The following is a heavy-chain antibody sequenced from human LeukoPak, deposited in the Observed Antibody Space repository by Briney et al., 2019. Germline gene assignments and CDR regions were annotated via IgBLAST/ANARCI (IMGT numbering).Heavy chain of an antibody. Sequence: AASVKVSCKASGYTFTSYGISWVRQAPGQGLEWMGWISAYNGNTNYAQKLQGRVTMTRDTSISTAYMELSRLRSDDTAVYYCASGSSSWPYYYYYYMDVWGKGTTVSVSS. D-gene: IGHD6-13*01. CDR3: ASGSSSWPYYYYYYMDV. J-gene: IGHJ6*03. CDR2: ISAYNGNT. CDR1: GYTFTSYG. V-gene: IGHV1-18*01.